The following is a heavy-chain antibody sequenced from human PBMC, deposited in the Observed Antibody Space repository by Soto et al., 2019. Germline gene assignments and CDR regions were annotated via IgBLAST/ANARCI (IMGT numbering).Heavy chain of an antibody. CDR1: GFSLTTNGVH. CDR2: IYWDDVK. J-gene: IGHJ4*02. V-gene: IGHV2-5*02. D-gene: IGHD3-16*01. Sequence: LVTPTQTLTLTCTFSGFSLTTNGVHVGWIRQPPGKALEWLALIYWDDVKRYSPSLQSRLTVTKDTSKNQVVLTMTNMDPVDTATYYCASGGDATYSFDYWGQGTLVTVSS. CDR3: ASGGDATYSFDY.